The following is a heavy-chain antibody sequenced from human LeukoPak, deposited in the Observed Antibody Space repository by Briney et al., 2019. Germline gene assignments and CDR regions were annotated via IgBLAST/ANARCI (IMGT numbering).Heavy chain of an antibody. CDR2: IYTSGST. Sequence: PSETLSLTCTVSGGSISSYYWSWIRQPPGKGLEWIGYIYTSGSTNYNPSLKSRVTISVDTSKNQLSLKLSSVTAADTAVYYCARHSRVWGGNYYDSSGYYYFDYWGQGTLVTVSS. CDR3: ARHSRVWGGNYYDSSGYYYFDY. J-gene: IGHJ4*02. V-gene: IGHV4-4*09. CDR1: GGSISSYY. D-gene: IGHD3-22*01.